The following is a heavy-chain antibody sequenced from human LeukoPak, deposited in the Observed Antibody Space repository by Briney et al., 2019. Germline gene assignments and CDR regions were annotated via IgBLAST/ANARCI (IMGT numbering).Heavy chain of an antibody. CDR1: GYTFSNFG. V-gene: IGHV1-18*01. CDR3: ARDGTSTDDY. Sequence: ASVKVTCKTSGYTFSNFGINWVRQPPGQGLEWMGWISGNNDNTNYGQKFQGRFTVTTDSSTSTAYMELRNLRFDDTAVYYWARDGTSTDDYWGQGSLVTVSS. CDR2: ISGNNDNT. D-gene: IGHD2-2*01. J-gene: IGHJ4*02.